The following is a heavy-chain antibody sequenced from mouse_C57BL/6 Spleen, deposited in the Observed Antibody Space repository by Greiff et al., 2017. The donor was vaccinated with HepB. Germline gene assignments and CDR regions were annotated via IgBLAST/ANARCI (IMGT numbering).Heavy chain of an antibody. J-gene: IGHJ3*01. Sequence: QVQLKQSGPELVKPGASVKISCKASGYAFSSSWMNWVKQRPGKGLEWIGRIYPGDGDTNYNGKFKGKATLTADKSSSTAYMQLSSLTSEDSAVYFCARREYGYEGFAYWGQGTLVTVSA. CDR1: GYAFSSSW. V-gene: IGHV1-82*01. CDR2: IYPGDGDT. D-gene: IGHD2-2*01. CDR3: ARREYGYEGFAY.